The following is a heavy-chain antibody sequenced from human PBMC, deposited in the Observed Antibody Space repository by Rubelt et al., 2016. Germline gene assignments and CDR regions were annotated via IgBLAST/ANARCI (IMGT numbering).Heavy chain of an antibody. V-gene: IGHV3-30*04. Sequence: GKGLEWVAVISYDGSNQYYADSVKGRFTISRDNSKNTLYLQMNSLRAEDTAVYYCAREGYGDWGQGTLVTVSS. J-gene: IGHJ4*02. D-gene: IGHD6-13*01. CDR3: AREGYGD. CDR2: ISYDGSNQ.